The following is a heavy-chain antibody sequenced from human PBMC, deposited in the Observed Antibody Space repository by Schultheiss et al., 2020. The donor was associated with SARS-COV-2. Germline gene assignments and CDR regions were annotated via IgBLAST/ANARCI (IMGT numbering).Heavy chain of an antibody. CDR2: ISGSGGST. Sequence: GGSLRLSCAASGFTFSSYAMSWVRQAPGEGLEWVSVISGSGGSTYYADSVKGRFTISRDNAKNSLYLQMNSLRDEDTAVYYCARLQLERRSDVDYWGQGTLVTVSS. CDR3: ARLQLERRSDVDY. CDR1: GFTFSSYA. J-gene: IGHJ4*02. D-gene: IGHD1-1*01. V-gene: IGHV3-23*01.